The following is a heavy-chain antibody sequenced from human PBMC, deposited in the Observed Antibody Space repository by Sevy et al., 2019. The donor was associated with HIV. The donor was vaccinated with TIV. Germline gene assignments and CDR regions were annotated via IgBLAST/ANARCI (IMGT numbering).Heavy chain of an antibody. V-gene: IGHV3-23*01. CDR3: AKDLLTVAGNFDY. CDR1: GFMFSNHA. Sequence: GGSLRLSCAASGFMFSNHAMSWVRQAPGKGLEWLSSISGRSGVTTYYANSVNGRFTISRDNSQNTLFLQLSRLRAEDTAMYYCAKDLLTVAGNFDYWGQGTLVTVSS. CDR2: ISGRSGVTT. J-gene: IGHJ4*02. D-gene: IGHD6-19*01.